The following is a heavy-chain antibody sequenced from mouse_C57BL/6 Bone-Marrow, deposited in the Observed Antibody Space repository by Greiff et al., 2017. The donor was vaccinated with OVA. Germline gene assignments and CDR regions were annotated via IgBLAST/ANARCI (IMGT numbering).Heavy chain of an antibody. CDR1: GFTFSDYG. CDR3: ARSADYHWYFDV. V-gene: IGHV5-17*01. D-gene: IGHD2-4*01. J-gene: IGHJ1*03. Sequence: EVKLVESGGGLVKPGGSLKLSCAASGFTFSDYGMHWVRQAPEKGLEWVAYISSGSSTIYYAGTVKGRFTISRDNAKNTLFLQMTSLRSEDTAMYYCARSADYHWYFDVWGTGTTVTVSS. CDR2: ISSGSSTI.